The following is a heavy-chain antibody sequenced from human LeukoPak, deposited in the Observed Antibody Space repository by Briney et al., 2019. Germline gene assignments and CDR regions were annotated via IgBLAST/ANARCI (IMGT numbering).Heavy chain of an antibody. V-gene: IGHV4-61*01. D-gene: IGHD6-19*01. J-gene: IGHJ4*02. CDR2: IYYSGST. CDR1: GGSFSSGSYY. CDR3: ASSQWLAYYFDY. Sequence: PSEPLSLTCTVSGGSFSSGSYYWSWIRQPPGKGLEWIGYIYYSGSTNYNPSLKSRVTISVDTSKNQFSLKLSSVTAADTAVYYCASSQWLAYYFDYWGQGTLVTVSS.